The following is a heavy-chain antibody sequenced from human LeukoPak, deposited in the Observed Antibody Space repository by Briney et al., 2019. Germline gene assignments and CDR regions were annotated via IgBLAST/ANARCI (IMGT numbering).Heavy chain of an antibody. CDR1: GSSISSYY. CDR3: AKNRWGLDY. D-gene: IGHD7-27*01. CDR2: IYHSGST. V-gene: IGHV4-59*01. J-gene: IGHJ4*02. Sequence: PSETLSLTCTVSGSSISSYYWSWIRQPPGKGLEWIGYIYHSGSTNSNPSLKSRVIISVDTARNQFSLKLNSVTAADTAVYYCAKNRWGLDYWGQGTLVTVSS.